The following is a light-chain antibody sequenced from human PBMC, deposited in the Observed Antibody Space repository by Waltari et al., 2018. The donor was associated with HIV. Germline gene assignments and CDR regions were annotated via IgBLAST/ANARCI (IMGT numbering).Light chain of an antibody. CDR2: GAY. CDR1: ESVSTRY. Sequence: VLTQSPGFVSLSPWERATLSCRASESVSTRYVAWYHEKPGQPPRLLIYGAYSRATGVPDRFRGSGSGRDFTLTINSLESDDFGVYHCQQYGNPPITFGGGTTVEI. V-gene: IGKV3-20*01. J-gene: IGKJ4*01. CDR3: QQYGNPPIT.